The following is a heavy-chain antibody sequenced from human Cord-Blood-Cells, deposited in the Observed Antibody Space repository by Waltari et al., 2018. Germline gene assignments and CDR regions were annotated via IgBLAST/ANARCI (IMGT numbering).Heavy chain of an antibody. D-gene: IGHD6-13*01. CDR2: IYYSGST. V-gene: IGHV4-39*01. Sequence: QLQLQESGPGLVKPSETLSLTCTVPGGSISSRSYYWGWIRQPPGKGLEWIGSIYYSGSTYYNPSLKSRVTISVDTSKNQFSLKLSSVTAADTAVYYCARLVSLGSSSWFDYWGQGTLVTVSS. J-gene: IGHJ4*02. CDR3: ARLVSLGSSSWFDY. CDR1: GGSISSRSYY.